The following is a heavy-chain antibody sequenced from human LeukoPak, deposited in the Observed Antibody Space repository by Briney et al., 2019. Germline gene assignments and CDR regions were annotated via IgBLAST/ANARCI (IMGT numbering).Heavy chain of an antibody. V-gene: IGHV4-39*07. CDR2: INHSGST. CDR3: ARRKRASSRPSSYYYMDV. J-gene: IGHJ6*03. CDR1: GGSISSSSYY. Sequence: SETLSLTCTVSGGSISSSSYYWSWIRQPPGKGLEWIGEINHSGSTNYNPSLKSRVTISVDTSKNQFSLKLSSVTAADTAVYYCARRKRASSRPSSYYYMDVWGKGTTVTISS. D-gene: IGHD6-13*01.